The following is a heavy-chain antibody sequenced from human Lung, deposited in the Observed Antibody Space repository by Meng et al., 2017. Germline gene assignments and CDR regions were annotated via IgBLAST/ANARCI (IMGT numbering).Heavy chain of an antibody. CDR2: ISSSST. J-gene: IGHJ4*02. CDR1: GFTFSSYS. Sequence: EVQLEESGGGLVKPGGCLRVPCAASGFTFSSYSMNWVRQAPGKGLEWVSSISSSSTYADSVKGRFTISRDNAKNSLYLQMNSLRAEDTAVYYCARGRVVVAATPSDYWGQGTLVTVSS. CDR3: ARGRVVVAATPSDY. V-gene: IGHV3-21*01. D-gene: IGHD2-15*01.